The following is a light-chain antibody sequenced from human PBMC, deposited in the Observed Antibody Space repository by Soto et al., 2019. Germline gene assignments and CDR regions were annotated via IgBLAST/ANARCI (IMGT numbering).Light chain of an antibody. J-gene: IGKJ1*01. Sequence: DIPMTQSPSTLSASVGDRVTITCRASQTINGWLAWYQQKPGKAPKLLIYDASSLGSGVPSRFSGSGFGTDFTLTISSLQPDDFATYYCQQYNHYCAFGQGTTVEIK. V-gene: IGKV1-5*01. CDR3: QQYNHYCA. CDR1: QTINGW. CDR2: DAS.